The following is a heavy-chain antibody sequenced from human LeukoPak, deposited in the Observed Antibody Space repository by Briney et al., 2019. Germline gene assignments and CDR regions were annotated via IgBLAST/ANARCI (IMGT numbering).Heavy chain of an antibody. CDR3: ARGPREGYIWGSYRYIYYYYYMDV. CDR2: MNPNSGNT. CDR1: GYTFTSYD. Sequence: ASVKVSCKASGYTFTSYDINWVRQAPGQGLECMGWMNPNSGNTGYAQKFQGRVTMTRNTSISTAYMELSSLRSEDTAVYYCARGPREGYIWGSYRYIYYYYYMDVWGKGTTVTVSS. J-gene: IGHJ6*03. D-gene: IGHD3-16*02. V-gene: IGHV1-8*01.